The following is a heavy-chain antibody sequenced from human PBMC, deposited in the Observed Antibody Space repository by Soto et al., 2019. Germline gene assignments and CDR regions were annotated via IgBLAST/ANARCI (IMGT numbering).Heavy chain of an antibody. Sequence: DSVKDRVTIFRDNSKNTLYLQMNSLRAEDTAVYYCARDESTTLGFDYWGQGTLVTVSS. J-gene: IGHJ4*02. V-gene: IGHV3-30*01. D-gene: IGHD3-16*01. CDR3: ARDESTTLGFDY.